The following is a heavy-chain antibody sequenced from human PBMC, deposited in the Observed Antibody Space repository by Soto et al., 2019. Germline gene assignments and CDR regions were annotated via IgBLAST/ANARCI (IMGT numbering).Heavy chain of an antibody. CDR1: GFTFSSYG. J-gene: IGHJ4*02. D-gene: IGHD4-17*01. CDR3: ARDSPYGDYEYYFDY. CDR2: IWYDGSNK. V-gene: IGHV3-33*01. Sequence: GGALRLSCAASGFTFSSYGMHGVRQAPGKGLEWVAVIWYDGSNKYYADSVKGRFTISRDNSKNTLYLQMNSLRAEDTAVYYCARDSPYGDYEYYFDYWGQGTLVTVSS.